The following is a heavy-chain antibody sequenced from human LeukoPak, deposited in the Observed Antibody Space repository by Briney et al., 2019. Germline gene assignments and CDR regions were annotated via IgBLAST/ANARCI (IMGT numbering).Heavy chain of an antibody. CDR3: ARGVGSSSWYGNYYYYGMDV. CDR1: GGSISSYY. J-gene: IGHJ6*02. Sequence: SETLSLTCTVSGGSISSYYWSWIRQPPGKGLEWIGYIYYSGSTNYNPSLKSRVTISVGTSKNQFSLKLSSVTAADTAVYYCARGVGSSSWYGNYYYYGMDVWGQGTTVTVSS. D-gene: IGHD6-13*01. V-gene: IGHV4-59*01. CDR2: IYYSGST.